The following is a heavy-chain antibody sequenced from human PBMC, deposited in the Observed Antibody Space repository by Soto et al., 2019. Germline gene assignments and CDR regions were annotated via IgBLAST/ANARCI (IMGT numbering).Heavy chain of an antibody. CDR2: IYHSGST. CDR3: ARVTSGEPAAIVY. J-gene: IGHJ4*02. CDR1: GYSISSGYY. V-gene: IGHV4-38-2*01. D-gene: IGHD2-2*01. Sequence: SEALSLTCAVSGYSISSGYYWGWIRQPPGKGLEWIGSIYHSGSTYYNPSLKSRVTISVDTSKNQFSLKLSSVTAADTAVYYCARVTSGEPAAIVYWGQGTLVTVSS.